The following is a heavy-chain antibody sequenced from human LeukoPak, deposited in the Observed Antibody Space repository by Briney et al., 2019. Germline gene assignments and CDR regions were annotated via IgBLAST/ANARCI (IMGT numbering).Heavy chain of an antibody. CDR2: IYYSGST. CDR3: ARGLGVVPAWGWFDL. CDR1: GGSISSSSYY. Sequence: PSETLSLTCTVSGGSISSSSYYWGWIRQPPGKGLEWIGSIYYSGSTYYNPSLKSRVTISVDTSKNQFSLKLSSVTAADTAVYYCARGLGVVPAWGWFDLWGQGTLVTVSS. J-gene: IGHJ5*02. V-gene: IGHV4-39*07. D-gene: IGHD2-2*01.